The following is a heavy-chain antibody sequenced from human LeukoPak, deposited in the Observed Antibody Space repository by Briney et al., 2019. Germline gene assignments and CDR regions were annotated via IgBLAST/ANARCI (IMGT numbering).Heavy chain of an antibody. D-gene: IGHD3-10*01. CDR2: IYHSGST. CDR3: ARAGSGNWFDP. J-gene: IGHJ5*02. V-gene: IGHV4-30-2*01. CDR1: GGSISSGGYY. Sequence: SETLSLTCTVSGGSISSGGYYWSWIRQPPGKGLEWIGYIYHSGSTYYNPSLKSRVTISVDRSKNQFSLKLSSVTAADTAVYYCARAGSGNWFDPWGQGTLVTVSS.